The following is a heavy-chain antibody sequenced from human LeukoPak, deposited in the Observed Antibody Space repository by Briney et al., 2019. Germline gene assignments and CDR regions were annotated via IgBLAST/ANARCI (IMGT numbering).Heavy chain of an antibody. CDR1: GYSISSGYY. D-gene: IGHD4-17*01. CDR3: ARVHGDYFDY. J-gene: IGHJ4*02. CDR2: IYHSGST. V-gene: IGHV4-38-2*02. Sequence: PSETLSLTCTVSGYSISSGYYWGWIRQPPGKGLEWIGSIYHSGSTYYNPSLKSRVTISVDTSKNQFSLKLSSVTAADTAVYYCARVHGDYFDYWGQGTLVTVSS.